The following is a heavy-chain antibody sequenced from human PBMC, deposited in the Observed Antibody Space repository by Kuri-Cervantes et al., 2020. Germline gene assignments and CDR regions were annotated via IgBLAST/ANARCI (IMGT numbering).Heavy chain of an antibody. CDR3: ARGLWVAAAGTFFDY. V-gene: IGHV3-30-3*01. D-gene: IGHD6-13*01. CDR2: ISYDGSNK. Sequence: GGSLRLSCAASGFTFSSYWMSWVRQAPGKGLEWVAVISYDGSNKYYADSVKGRFTISRDNAENSLYLQMNSLRDEDTAVYYCARGLWVAAAGTFFDYWGQGTLVTVSS. J-gene: IGHJ4*02. CDR1: GFTFSSYW.